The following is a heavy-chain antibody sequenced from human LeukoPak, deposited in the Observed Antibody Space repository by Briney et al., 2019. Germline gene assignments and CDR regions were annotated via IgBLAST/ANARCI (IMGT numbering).Heavy chain of an antibody. V-gene: IGHV3-7*01. CDR3: ARRKEVQTTFDY. J-gene: IGHJ4*02. CDR2: TKEDGSET. Sequence: GGSLRLSCVASGFVFSNYWMGWVRQAPGKGLEWVANTKEDGSETYYLDSVKGRFTISRDNAKNSLDLQMSSLRDKDTAVYYCARRKEVQTTFDYWGQGTLVTVSS. CDR1: GFVFSNYW. D-gene: IGHD4/OR15-4a*01.